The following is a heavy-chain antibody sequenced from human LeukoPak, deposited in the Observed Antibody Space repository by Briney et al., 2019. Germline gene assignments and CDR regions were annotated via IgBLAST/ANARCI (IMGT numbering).Heavy chain of an antibody. V-gene: IGHV3-9*01. CDR3: AKGLYYDILTGNWFDP. J-gene: IGHJ5*02. CDR2: ITWNSDST. Sequence: GGSLRLSCAASGFSFDYYAMHWVRQPPGKGLEWVSGITWNSDSTGYADSVKGRFTISRDNAKNSLYLQMNSLRAEDTALYYCAKGLYYDILTGNWFDPWGQGTLVTASS. CDR1: GFSFDYYA. D-gene: IGHD3-9*01.